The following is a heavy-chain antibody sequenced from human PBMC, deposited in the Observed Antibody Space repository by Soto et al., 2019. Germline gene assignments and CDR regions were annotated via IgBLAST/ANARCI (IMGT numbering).Heavy chain of an antibody. D-gene: IGHD3-10*01. V-gene: IGHV4-31*03. CDR3: ARARPGRYFGLEL. J-gene: IGHJ4*02. Sequence: QVQLQESGPGRVNPSQTLSLTCTVSGGSINSGLYYWTWIRQHPEKGLEWIGYIYSRGNTYYTPSLKSSVDMAVDSSQNQFSLRVNSVTAADTAVYYCARARPGRYFGLELWGRGTLVTVSS. CDR2: IYSRGNT. CDR1: GGSINSGLYY.